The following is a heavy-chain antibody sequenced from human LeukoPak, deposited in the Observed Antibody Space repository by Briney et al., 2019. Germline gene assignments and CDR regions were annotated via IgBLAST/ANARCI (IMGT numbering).Heavy chain of an antibody. D-gene: IGHD3-16*02. Sequence: GGSLRLSCAASGFTFSSYGMHWVRQAPGKGLEWVAVIWYDGSNKYYADSVKGRFTISRDNSKNTLYLQMNSLRAEDTAVYSCAKDRALSPNYWGQGTLVTVSS. CDR2: IWYDGSNK. CDR3: AKDRALSPNY. J-gene: IGHJ4*02. V-gene: IGHV3-33*06. CDR1: GFTFSSYG.